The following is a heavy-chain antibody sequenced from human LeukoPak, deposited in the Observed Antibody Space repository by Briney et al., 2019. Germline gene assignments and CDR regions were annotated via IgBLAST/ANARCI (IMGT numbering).Heavy chain of an antibody. D-gene: IGHD3-10*01. Sequence: SVKVSCKASGGTFSSYAISWVRQAPGQGLEWMGGIIPIFGTANYAQKFQGRVTITADESTSTAYMELSSLRSEDTAVYYCADSYYGSGSYSFWGQGTLVTISS. CDR3: ADSYYGSGSYSF. J-gene: IGHJ4*02. V-gene: IGHV1-69*13. CDR1: GGTFSSYA. CDR2: IIPIFGTA.